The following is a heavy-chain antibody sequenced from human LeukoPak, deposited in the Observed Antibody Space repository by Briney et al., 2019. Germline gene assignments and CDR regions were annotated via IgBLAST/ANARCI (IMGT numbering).Heavy chain of an antibody. Sequence: GASVKVSCKASGGTFSSYAISWVRQAPGQGLEWMGGIIPIFGTANYAQKFQGRVTITADESTSTAYMELSSLRAEDTAVYYCASGGDDYSLYNWFDPWGQGTLVTVSS. CDR1: GGTFSSYA. D-gene: IGHD4-11*01. CDR3: ASGGDDYSLYNWFDP. CDR2: IIPIFGTA. J-gene: IGHJ5*02. V-gene: IGHV1-69*13.